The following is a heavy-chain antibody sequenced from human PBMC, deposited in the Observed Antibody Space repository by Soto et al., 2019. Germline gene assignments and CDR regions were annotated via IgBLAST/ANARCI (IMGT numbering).Heavy chain of an antibody. J-gene: IGHJ2*01. D-gene: IGHD4-17*01. V-gene: IGHV3-23*01. CDR2: ISGRGGST. Sequence: EVQLLESGGGLVQPGGSLRLSCAASGFTFSSYAMSWVRQAPGKGLEWVSAISGRGGSTYYEDSVKGRFTISRDNSKNTLYLQMNSLRAEDTAVYYCAKDSYGDYRYWYFDLWGRGTLVTVSS. CDR1: GFTFSSYA. CDR3: AKDSYGDYRYWYFDL.